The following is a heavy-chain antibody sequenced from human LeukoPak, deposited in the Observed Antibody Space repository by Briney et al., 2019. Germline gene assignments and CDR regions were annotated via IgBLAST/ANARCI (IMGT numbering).Heavy chain of an antibody. V-gene: IGHV3-15*01. CDR1: GVTFSSAW. Sequence: GGSLRLSCAASGVTFSSAWVSWVRQAPGKGLEWVGRIKGKTEGDTIDYAAPVKGRFTISRDDSKNMLYLQMSSLKTEDTALYYCMTRHYYDSPFDYWGQGTLVTVSS. CDR3: MTRHYYDSPFDY. D-gene: IGHD3-22*01. J-gene: IGHJ4*02. CDR2: IKGKTEGDTI.